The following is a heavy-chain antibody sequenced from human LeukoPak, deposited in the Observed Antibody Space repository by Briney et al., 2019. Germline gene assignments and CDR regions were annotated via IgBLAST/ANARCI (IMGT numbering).Heavy chain of an antibody. CDR3: ARETNYYDHYYDNRDYTDQPDY. J-gene: IGHJ4*02. V-gene: IGHV3-48*02. Sequence: GGSLRLSCDASGFSFSAYSMNWVRQAPGKGLEWVSYINSNTRVVCYADSVKGRFTISRDNARNSLYLQMNNLRDEDTAIYYCARETNYYDHYYDNRDYTDQPDYWGQGTLVTVSS. D-gene: IGHD3-22*01. CDR2: INSNTRVV. CDR1: GFSFSAYS.